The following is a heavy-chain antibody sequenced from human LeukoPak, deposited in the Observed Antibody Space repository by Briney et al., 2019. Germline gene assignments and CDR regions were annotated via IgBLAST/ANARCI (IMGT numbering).Heavy chain of an antibody. D-gene: IGHD6-19*01. J-gene: IGHJ4*02. V-gene: IGHV3-72*01. CDR2: ARNKANSYTT. Sequence: GGSLRLSCAASGFTFSDHYIDWFRQAPGKGLEWVCRARNKANSYTTEYAAPVKGRFTISREDSKNSVYLQMNSMKTEDTAVYYCARGVRYSSAWDFDYWGQGTLVTVSS. CDR3: ARGVRYSSAWDFDY. CDR1: GFTFSDHY.